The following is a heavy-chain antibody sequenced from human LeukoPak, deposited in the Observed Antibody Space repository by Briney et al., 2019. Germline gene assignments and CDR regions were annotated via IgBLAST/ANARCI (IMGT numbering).Heavy chain of an antibody. Sequence: APVKVSCKASGYTFTSYGISWVRQAPGQGLEWMGWISAYNGNTNYAQKLQGRVTMTTDTSTSTAYMELRSLRSDDTAVYYCARVYCSSTSCYSSDYWGQGTLVTVSS. CDR3: ARVYCSSTSCYSSDY. CDR1: GYTFTSYG. CDR2: ISAYNGNT. V-gene: IGHV1-18*01. J-gene: IGHJ4*02. D-gene: IGHD2-2*01.